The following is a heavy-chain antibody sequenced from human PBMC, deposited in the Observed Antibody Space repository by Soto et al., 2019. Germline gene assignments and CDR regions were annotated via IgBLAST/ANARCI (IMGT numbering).Heavy chain of an antibody. D-gene: IGHD1-1*01. Sequence: ASVKVSCKASGYTFTSYGISWVRQAPGQGLEWMGWIRVYNGNTNYAQKLQGRVTMTTDTSTSTAYMGLRSLRSDDTAVYYCARITTATGDAFDIWGQGTMVTVSS. J-gene: IGHJ3*02. V-gene: IGHV1-18*01. CDR1: GYTFTSYG. CDR3: ARITTATGDAFDI. CDR2: IRVYNGNT.